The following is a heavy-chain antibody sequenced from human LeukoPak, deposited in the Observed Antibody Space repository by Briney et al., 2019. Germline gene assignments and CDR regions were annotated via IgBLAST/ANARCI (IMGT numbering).Heavy chain of an antibody. CDR3: ARPAAAGTTDAFDI. Sequence: ASVKVSCKASGYTFTSHYMDWVRQAPGQGLEWMGIINPSGGITSYAQRFQGRVTMTRDTSTSTVCMELSSLRSEDTAVYYCARPAAAGTTDAFDIWGQGTMVTVSS. D-gene: IGHD6-13*01. V-gene: IGHV1-46*01. CDR1: GYTFTSHY. J-gene: IGHJ3*02. CDR2: INPSGGIT.